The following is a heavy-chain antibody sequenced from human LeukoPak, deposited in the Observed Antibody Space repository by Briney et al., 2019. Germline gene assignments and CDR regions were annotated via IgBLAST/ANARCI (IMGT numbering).Heavy chain of an antibody. J-gene: IGHJ6*03. Sequence: GGSLRLSCAASGFTFSSYNMNWVRQAPGKGLAWVSSITSGSSYRFYADSVKGRFTISRDNAKNSLYLQMNSLRAEDTAVYYCARDPYSGSYGNYYYYFMGVWGKGTTVTISS. D-gene: IGHD1-26*01. CDR2: ITSGSSYR. CDR1: GFTFSSYN. V-gene: IGHV3-21*01. CDR3: ARDPYSGSYGNYYYYFMGV.